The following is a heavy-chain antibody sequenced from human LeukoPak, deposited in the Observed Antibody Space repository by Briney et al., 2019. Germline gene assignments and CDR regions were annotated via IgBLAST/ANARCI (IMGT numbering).Heavy chain of an antibody. CDR3: AKDTGWFYFDY. Sequence: GGSLRLSCAASGFTFSSYGMTWVRQAPGKGLEWVSGISGSGDNTWYGDSVKGRFTISRDNSKKTVDLQMHSLRAEDTAVYYCAKDTGWFYFDYWGQGTLVTVSS. CDR2: ISGSGDNT. V-gene: IGHV3-23*01. J-gene: IGHJ4*02. CDR1: GFTFSSYG. D-gene: IGHD6-19*01.